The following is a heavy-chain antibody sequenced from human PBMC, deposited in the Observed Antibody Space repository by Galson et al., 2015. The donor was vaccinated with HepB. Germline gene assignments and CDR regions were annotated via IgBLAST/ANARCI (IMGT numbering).Heavy chain of an antibody. CDR2: ISAYNGNT. Sequence: SVKVSCKASGYTFTRYGINWVRQAPGQGLEWMGWISAYNGNTNYARKLQRRVTMTTDTSTSTAYIELRSLRSDDTAVYYCARDGDRGYCSSTICPAGYWGQGTLVTVSS. CDR3: ARDGDRGYCSSTICPAGY. D-gene: IGHD2-2*01. CDR1: GYTFTRYG. J-gene: IGHJ4*02. V-gene: IGHV1-18*01.